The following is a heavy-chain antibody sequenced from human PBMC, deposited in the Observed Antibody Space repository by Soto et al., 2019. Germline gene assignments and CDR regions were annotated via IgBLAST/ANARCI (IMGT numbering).Heavy chain of an antibody. V-gene: IGHV4-59*01. CDR3: ARVTPLVTGFAY. J-gene: IGHJ4*02. D-gene: IGHD3-16*01. CDR2: IYYTGST. Sequence: SETLSLTCTVSGGSISSYYGGWIRQPPGKGLEWIGCIYYTGSTNYSPSLKSRVTISVDTSKNQFSLKLSSVTAADTAVYSCARVTPLVTGFAYWGQGTLVTVSS. CDR1: GGSISSYY.